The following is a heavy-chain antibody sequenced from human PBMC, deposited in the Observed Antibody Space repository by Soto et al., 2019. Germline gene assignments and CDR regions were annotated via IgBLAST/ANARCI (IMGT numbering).Heavy chain of an antibody. CDR2: IYDNGGT. J-gene: IGHJ4*02. Sequence: LSLTCTVSGDSISSKNYYWEWIRLPPGKGLEWIGSIYDNGGTYYNPSLKSRVTIHVEAPKKQISLKLKSVTAADSALYYCARRSHRSGSGSFIEKWGQGTLVTVSS. CDR1: GDSISSKNYY. V-gene: IGHV4-39*01. D-gene: IGHD3-10*01. CDR3: ARRSHRSGSGSFIEK.